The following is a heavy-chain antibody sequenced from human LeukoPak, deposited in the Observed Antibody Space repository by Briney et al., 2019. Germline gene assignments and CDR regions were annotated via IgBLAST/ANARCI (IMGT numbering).Heavy chain of an antibody. V-gene: IGHV4-31*03. CDR1: GGSISSGGYY. CDR2: IYYSGSS. Sequence: SETLSLTCTVSGGSISSGGYYWSWIRQHPGEGLEWIGYIYYSGSSYYNPSLKSRVTISVDTSKNQFSLKLSSVTAADTAVYYCARKPNYYGLDVWGQGITVTVSS. J-gene: IGHJ6*02. CDR3: ARKPNYYGLDV.